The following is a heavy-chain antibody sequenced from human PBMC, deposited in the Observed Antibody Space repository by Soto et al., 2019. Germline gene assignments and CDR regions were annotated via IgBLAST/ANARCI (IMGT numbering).Heavy chain of an antibody. J-gene: IGHJ4*02. D-gene: IGHD3-22*01. V-gene: IGHV3-30-3*01. CDR1: GFNFNIHA. CDR2: VSPGVNSQ. CDR3: ASGAACYYDTSRY. Sequence: QVQLMESVGGVVQSGGSLRLSCAAPGFNFNIHALYWIRQAPGEGLELVAVVSPGVNSQYYADSVKGRFTISSDTPRSTLYLQMTSLRPEPTAVYYCASGAACYYDTSRYWGQGTLVTVSS.